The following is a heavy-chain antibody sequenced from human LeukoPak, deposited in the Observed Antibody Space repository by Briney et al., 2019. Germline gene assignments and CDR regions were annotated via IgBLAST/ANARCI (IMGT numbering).Heavy chain of an antibody. J-gene: IGHJ4*02. Sequence: PGGSLRLSCAASGFTFSDYYMSWIRQAPGKGLEWVSYISSSSSYTNYADSVKGRFTISRDNAKNSLYLQMNSLRAEDTAVYYCARAHSGSYPDFDYWGQGTLVTVSS. CDR1: GFTFSDYY. CDR2: ISSSSSYT. CDR3: ARAHSGSYPDFDY. D-gene: IGHD1-26*01. V-gene: IGHV3-11*03.